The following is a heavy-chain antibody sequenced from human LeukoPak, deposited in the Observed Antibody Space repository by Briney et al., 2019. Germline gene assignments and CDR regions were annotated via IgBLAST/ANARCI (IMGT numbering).Heavy chain of an antibody. V-gene: IGHV3-7*01. CDR1: GFTISSYW. D-gene: IGHD3-22*01. J-gene: IGHJ6*03. Sequence: GGSLRLSCAASGFTISSYWRSWVRQAPGKGLEWVANIKQDGSEKYYVDSVKGRFTISRDNAKNSLYLQMNSLRAEDTAVYYCARDYNYDKYYYYYMDVWGKGTTVTVSS. CDR3: ARDYNYDKYYYYYMDV. CDR2: IKQDGSEK.